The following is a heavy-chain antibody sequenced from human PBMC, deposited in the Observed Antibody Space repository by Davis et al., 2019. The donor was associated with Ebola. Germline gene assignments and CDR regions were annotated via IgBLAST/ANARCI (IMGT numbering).Heavy chain of an antibody. CDR3: ARYCSGGSCHDY. V-gene: IGHV3-7*01. CDR2: INQDGTAT. J-gene: IGHJ4*02. D-gene: IGHD2-15*01. CDR1: GFSFGQSW. Sequence: GGSLRLSCTASGFSFGQSWMTWVRQAPGKGLEWLANINQDGTATNYVDSVKGRFTISRDNAENSLFLQMNSLRGVDTAVYYCARYCSGGSCHDYWGQGTLVTVSS.